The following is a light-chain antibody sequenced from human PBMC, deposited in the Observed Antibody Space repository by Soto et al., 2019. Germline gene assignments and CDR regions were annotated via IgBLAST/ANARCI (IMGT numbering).Light chain of an antibody. CDR2: AAS. CDR3: QQTYSTPIT. J-gene: IGKJ5*01. Sequence: EIQMTQSPSTLSASVGDTVTVTCQASQSVSTSLAWYQQKPGKAPKLLIYAASSLQSGVPSRFSGSGSATDFTLTISSLQPEDFATYYCQQTYSTPITFGQGTRLEIK. V-gene: IGKV1-39*01. CDR1: QSVSTS.